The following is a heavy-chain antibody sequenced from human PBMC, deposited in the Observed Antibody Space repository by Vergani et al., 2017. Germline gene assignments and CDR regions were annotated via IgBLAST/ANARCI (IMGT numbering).Heavy chain of an antibody. D-gene: IGHD2-21*01. CDR2: IDVKGNS. V-gene: IGHV4-61*02. Sequence: QVQLQESGPGLVKPSQTLSLTCSFSGGSLDIHSQTWGWIRQPAGEGLEWIGLIDVKGNSNFSPSLESRVTMSADASRGRFSLNLRSVTTADTAVYYCVRVLHTSYILGAFDIWCQGIKVTVAS. J-gene: IGHJ3*02. CDR1: GGSLDIHSQT. CDR3: VRVLHTSYILGAFDI.